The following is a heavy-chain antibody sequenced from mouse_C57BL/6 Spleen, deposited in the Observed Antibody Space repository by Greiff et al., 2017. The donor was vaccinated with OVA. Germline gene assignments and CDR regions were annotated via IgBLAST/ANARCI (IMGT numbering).Heavy chain of an antibody. D-gene: IGHD4-1*01. V-gene: IGHV5-4*01. CDR2: ISDGGSYT. CDR3: ARDRLGREGFDY. Sequence: EVQRVESGGGLVKPGGSLKLSCAASGFTFSSYAMSWVRQTPEKRLEWVATISDGGSYTYYPDNVKGRFTISRDNAKNNLYLQMSHLKSEDTAMYYCARDRLGREGFDYWGQGTTLTVSS. CDR1: GFTFSSYA. J-gene: IGHJ2*01.